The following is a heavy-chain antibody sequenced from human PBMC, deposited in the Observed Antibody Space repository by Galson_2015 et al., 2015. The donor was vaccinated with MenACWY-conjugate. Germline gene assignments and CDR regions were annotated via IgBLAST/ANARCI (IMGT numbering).Heavy chain of an antibody. CDR2: IDSSGSDI. J-gene: IGHJ4*02. CDR3: ARGIGDYVDGSGDC. D-gene: IGHD4-17*01. V-gene: IGHV3-21*01. CDR1: GFIFSSYS. Sequence: SLRLSCAASGFIFSSYSMNWVRQAPGKGLEWVSSIDSSGSDIYYGDSVKGRFTISRDNAKNSVFLQMNGLRAEDTAVYYCARGIGDYVDGSGDCWGQGTLVTVSS.